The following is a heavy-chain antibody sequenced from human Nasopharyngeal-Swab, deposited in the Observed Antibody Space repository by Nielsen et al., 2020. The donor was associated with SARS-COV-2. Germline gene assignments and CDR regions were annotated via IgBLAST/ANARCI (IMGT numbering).Heavy chain of an antibody. CDR1: GYSFTIYC. D-gene: IGHD2-21*01. CDR3: ARLSIPTAGDFDY. J-gene: IGHJ4*02. Sequence: SLTLSCKGSGYSFTIYCIGWVRQMHGKGLEWMGIIYPGDSDTRYSPSFQGQVTISADKSISTAYLQWSSLKASDTAMYYCARLSIPTAGDFDYWGQGTLVTVSS. V-gene: IGHV5-51*01. CDR2: IYPGDSDT.